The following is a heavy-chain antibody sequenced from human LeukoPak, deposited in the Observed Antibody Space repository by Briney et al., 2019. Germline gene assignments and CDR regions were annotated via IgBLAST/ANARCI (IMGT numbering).Heavy chain of an antibody. D-gene: IGHD2-2*02. CDR1: GGSFSGYY. J-gene: IGHJ6*02. CDR2: INHSGST. CDR3: ARGSDSIVVVPAAILRWNYYCYGMDV. V-gene: IGHV4-34*01. Sequence: SETLSLTCAVYGGSFSGYYWSWIRQPPGKGLEWIGEINHSGSTNYNPSLKSRVTISVDTSKNQFSLKLSSVTAADTAVYYCARGSDSIVVVPAAILRWNYYCYGMDVWGQGTTVTVSS.